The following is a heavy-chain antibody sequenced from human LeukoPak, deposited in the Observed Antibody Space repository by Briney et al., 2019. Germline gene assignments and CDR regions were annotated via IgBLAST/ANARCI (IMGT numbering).Heavy chain of an antibody. CDR2: IKNKADRGEI. D-gene: IGHD1-26*01. Sequence: GGSLRLSCAASGFSFSDTYINWVRQIPGTGLEWVGLIKNKADRGEIEYAAPVKDRFTISRDDSKNTVCLQMSSLKTEDTAVYYCTTESSGSLPYWGQGTLVTVSS. CDR1: GFSFSDTY. CDR3: TTESSGSLPY. V-gene: IGHV3-15*07. J-gene: IGHJ4*02.